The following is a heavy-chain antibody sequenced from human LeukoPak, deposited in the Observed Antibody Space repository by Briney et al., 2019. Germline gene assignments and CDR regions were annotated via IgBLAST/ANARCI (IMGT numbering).Heavy chain of an antibody. V-gene: IGHV1-8*01. J-gene: IGHJ6*03. D-gene: IGHD6-6*01. CDR3: ARAGSIAARRSKGGYYMDV. Sequence: GASVKVSCKASGYTFTSYDINWVRQATGQGLEWMGWMNPNSGNTGYAQKFKGRVTMTRNTSISTAYLELSSLRYEDTAVYYCARAGSIAARRSKGGYYMDVWGKGTTVTVSS. CDR2: MNPNSGNT. CDR1: GYTFTSYD.